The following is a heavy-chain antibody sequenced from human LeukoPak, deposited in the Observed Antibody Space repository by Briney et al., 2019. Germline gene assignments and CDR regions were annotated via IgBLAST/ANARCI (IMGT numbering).Heavy chain of an antibody. CDR1: GGSISSGGYY. Sequence: SQTLSLTCTVSGGSISSGGYYWSWIRQHPGKGLEWIGYIYYSGSTYYNPSLKSRVTISVDTSKNQFSLKLSSVTAADTAVYYCARVAITGTTYYGMDVWGQGTTVTVSS. CDR2: IYYSGST. J-gene: IGHJ6*02. CDR3: ARVAITGTTYYGMDV. V-gene: IGHV4-31*03. D-gene: IGHD1-7*01.